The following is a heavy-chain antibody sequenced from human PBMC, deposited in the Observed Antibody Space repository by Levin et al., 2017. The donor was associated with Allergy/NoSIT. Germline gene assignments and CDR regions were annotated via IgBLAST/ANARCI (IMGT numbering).Heavy chain of an antibody. CDR2: ISSSGSAI. V-gene: IGHV3-48*03. Sequence: GGSLRLSCAGSGFTFSSYEMNWVRQAPGKGLEWVSYISSSGSAIYYADSVKGRFTISRDDAKNSLFLQMNSLRAEDTAVYYCARGYYNSSGEYYGGYWGQGTLVTVSS. CDR1: GFTFSSYE. D-gene: IGHD3-22*01. J-gene: IGHJ4*02. CDR3: ARGYYNSSGEYYGGY.